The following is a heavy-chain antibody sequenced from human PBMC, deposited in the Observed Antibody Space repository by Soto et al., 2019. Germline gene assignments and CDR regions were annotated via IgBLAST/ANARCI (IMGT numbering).Heavy chain of an antibody. J-gene: IGHJ4*02. D-gene: IGHD1-26*01. CDR3: ARDDSVFSGSPYIDYFNS. V-gene: IGHV1-46*01. CDR2: INPSGGST. CDR1: GHTFTSYY. Sequence: GASVKVSCKASGHTFTSYYIHWVRQAPGQGLQWMGIINPSGGSTTYAQKFQGRVTMTRDTSTSTVYMELSSLTSEDTAVYYCARDDSVFSGSPYIDYFNSWGQGALVTVSS.